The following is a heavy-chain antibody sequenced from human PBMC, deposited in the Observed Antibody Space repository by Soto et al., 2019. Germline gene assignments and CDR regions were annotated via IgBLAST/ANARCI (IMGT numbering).Heavy chain of an antibody. V-gene: IGHV4-61*01. CDR2: IYYSGST. Sequence: QVQLQESGPGLVKPSETLSLTCTVSGGSVSSGSYYWSWIRQPPGKGLEWIGYIYYSGSTNYNPSLESRVTIQVNPSKNQFSLTLSSVTAADTAVYYCARGIEGWYQGRYYYGMDVWGQGTTVTVSS. D-gene: IGHD6-19*01. J-gene: IGHJ6*02. CDR1: GGSVSSGSYY. CDR3: ARGIEGWYQGRYYYGMDV.